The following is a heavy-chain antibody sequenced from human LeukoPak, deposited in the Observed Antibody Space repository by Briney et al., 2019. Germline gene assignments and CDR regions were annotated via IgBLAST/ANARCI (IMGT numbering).Heavy chain of an antibody. V-gene: IGHV3-21*01. CDR1: GFTFCSYS. CDR2: ISSSSSYI. J-gene: IGHJ4*02. D-gene: IGHD4-17*01. CDR3: ARDSLPKDYGDPLFDY. Sequence: GGSLRLSCAGSGFTFCSYSMNWVRQAPGKGLEWVSSISSSSSYIYYAESVKGRFTISRDNAKNSLYLQMNSLRAEDTAVYYCARDSLPKDYGDPLFDYWGQGTLVTVSS.